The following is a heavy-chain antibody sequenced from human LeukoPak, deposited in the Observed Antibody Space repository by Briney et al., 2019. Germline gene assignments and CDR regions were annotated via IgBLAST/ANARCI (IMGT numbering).Heavy chain of an antibody. V-gene: IGHV3-23*01. J-gene: IGHJ4*02. D-gene: IGHD2-21*02. CDR3: AKRLPVVGDRNRAFDY. CDR1: GFTFSNYA. CDR2: ITSGGST. Sequence: QSGGSLRLSCAASGFTFSNYAMNWVRQAPGKGLEWVSVITSGGSTYYADSVKGRFTISRDNSKNTLYLQMNSLRAEDTAVYYCAKRLPVVGDRNRAFDYWGQGTLVTVSS.